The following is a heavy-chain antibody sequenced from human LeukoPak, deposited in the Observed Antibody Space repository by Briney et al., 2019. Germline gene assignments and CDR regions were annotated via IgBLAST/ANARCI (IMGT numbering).Heavy chain of an antibody. CDR2: ISSSSSTI. CDR3: ARDRSSGRHSSSF. D-gene: IGHD6-13*01. J-gene: IGHJ4*02. V-gene: IGHV3-48*01. Sequence: GGSLRLSCAASGFTFSSYSMNWVRQAPGKGLEWVSYISSSSSTIYYADSVKGRFTISRDNAKNSLYLQMNSLRAEDTAVYYCARDRSSGRHSSSFRGQGTLVTVSS. CDR1: GFTFSSYS.